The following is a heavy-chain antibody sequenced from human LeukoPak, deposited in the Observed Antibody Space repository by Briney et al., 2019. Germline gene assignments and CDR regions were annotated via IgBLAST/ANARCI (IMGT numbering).Heavy chain of an antibody. V-gene: IGHV3-33*01. CDR1: GFTFSSYG. J-gene: IGHJ4*02. D-gene: IGHD1-26*01. CDR2: IWYDGSNK. CDR3: ARDQVGATTGIDY. Sequence: PGGSLRLSCAASGFTFSSYGMHWVRQASGKGLEWVAVIWYDGSNKYYADSVKGRFTISRDNSKNTLYLQMNSLRAEDTAVYYCARDQVGATTGIDYWGQGTLVTVSS.